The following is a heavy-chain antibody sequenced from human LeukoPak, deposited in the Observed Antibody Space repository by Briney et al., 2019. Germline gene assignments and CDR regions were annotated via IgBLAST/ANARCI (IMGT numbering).Heavy chain of an antibody. V-gene: IGHV3-23*01. CDR1: GFTFSSYG. D-gene: IGHD1-26*01. J-gene: IGHJ4*02. CDR2: ISASGVMT. Sequence: PGGSLRLSCAASGFTFSSYGMHWVRQAPGKGLEWVSSISASGVMTYYADSVKGRFTVSRDNSKNSLYLQMKSLTAADTAVYYCAKDRSIGTYYTFDHWGQGTLVSVSS. CDR3: AKDRSIGTYYTFDH.